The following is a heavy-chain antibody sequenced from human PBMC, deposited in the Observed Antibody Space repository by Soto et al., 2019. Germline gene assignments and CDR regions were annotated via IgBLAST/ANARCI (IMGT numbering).Heavy chain of an antibody. CDR2: INPSGGST. V-gene: IGHV1-46*01. D-gene: IGHD1-7*01. CDR1: GYTFTSYY. Sequence: ASVKVSCKASGYTFTSYYMHWVRQAPGQGLEWMGIINPSGGSTSYAQKFQGRVTMTRDTSTSTVYMELSSLRSDDTAIYYCATRELHDAFNIWGQGTMVTVSS. CDR3: ATRELHDAFNI. J-gene: IGHJ3*02.